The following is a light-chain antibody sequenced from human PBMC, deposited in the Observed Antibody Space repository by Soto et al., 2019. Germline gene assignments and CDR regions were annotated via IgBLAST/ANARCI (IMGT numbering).Light chain of an antibody. V-gene: IGKV1-27*01. CDR1: QGISNY. J-gene: IGKJ5*01. CDR2: AAS. CDR3: QNYDSAPIT. Sequence: DFQMSQSPSSLSASVGNRVSITCRASQGISNYLAWYQQKPGKVPKVLIYAASTLQPGVPSRFSGSGSGTDFTLTINSLQPDDIATYYCQNYDSAPITFGQGTRLEI.